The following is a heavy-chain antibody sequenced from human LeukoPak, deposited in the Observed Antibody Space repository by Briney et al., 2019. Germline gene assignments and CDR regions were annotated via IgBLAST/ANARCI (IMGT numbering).Heavy chain of an antibody. J-gene: IGHJ4*02. V-gene: IGHV1-2*02. D-gene: IGHD1-26*01. CDR1: GYTFTGYY. CDR3: AREGTDGSYYGFDY. Sequence: GASVKVSYKASGYTFTGYYMHWVRQAPGQGLEWMGWINPNSGGTNYAQKFQGRVTMTRDTSISTAYMELSRLRSDDTAVYYCAREGTDGSYYGFDYWGQGTLVTVSS. CDR2: INPNSGGT.